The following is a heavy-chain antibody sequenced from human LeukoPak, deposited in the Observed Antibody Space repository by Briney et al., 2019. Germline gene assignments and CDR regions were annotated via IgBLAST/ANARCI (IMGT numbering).Heavy chain of an antibody. Sequence: NHSAPTNSNPSLKSRVPISVDTSKNQFSLKLSSVTAADTAVYYCARGDTMIVVVSNWFDPWGQGTLVTVSS. CDR3: ARGDTMIVVVSNWFDP. V-gene: IGHV4-34*01. J-gene: IGHJ5*02. CDR2: NHSAPT. D-gene: IGHD3-22*01.